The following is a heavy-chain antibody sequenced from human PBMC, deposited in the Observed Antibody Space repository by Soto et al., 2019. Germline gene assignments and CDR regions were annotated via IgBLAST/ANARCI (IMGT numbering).Heavy chain of an antibody. J-gene: IGHJ6*02. V-gene: IGHV4-4*07. CDR2: IYTSGST. D-gene: IGHD3-10*01. CDR1: GGSISSYY. CDR3: ARELTWFGGRYHYYYGMDV. Sequence: SETLSLTCTVSGGSISSYYWSWIRQPAGKGLEWIGRIYTSGSTNYNPSLKSRVTMSVDTSKNQFSLKLSSVTAADTAVYYCARELTWFGGRYHYYYGMDVWGQGTTVTVSS.